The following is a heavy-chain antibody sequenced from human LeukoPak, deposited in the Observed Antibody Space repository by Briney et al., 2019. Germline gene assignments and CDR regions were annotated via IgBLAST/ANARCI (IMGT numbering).Heavy chain of an antibody. J-gene: IGHJ4*02. CDR3: ARWSLVYSNYAGYFGS. V-gene: IGHV5-51*01. D-gene: IGHD4-11*01. CDR2: IYPGDSDT. CDR1: GYSFTNYW. Sequence: HGESLKISCQGSGYSFTNYWIGWVRQMPGKGLEWMGIIYPGDSDTKYSPSFQGQVTISADKSISTAYLQWSSLKASDSAMYYCARWSLVYSNYAGYFGSWGQGTLVTVSS.